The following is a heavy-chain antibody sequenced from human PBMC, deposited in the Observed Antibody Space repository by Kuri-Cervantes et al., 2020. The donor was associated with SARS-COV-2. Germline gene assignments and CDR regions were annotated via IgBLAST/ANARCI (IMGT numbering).Heavy chain of an antibody. V-gene: IGHV4-59*02. D-gene: IGHD3-22*01. Sequence: ESLKISCVVSGSTVSDNYMTWVRQPPGKGLEWIGYIYYSGSTNYNPSLKSRVTISVDTSKNQFSLKLSSVTAADTAVYYCARGRYCYDSSGYYTFYYYYMDVWGKGTTVTVSS. CDR2: IYYSGST. CDR3: ARGRYCYDSSGYYTFYYYYMDV. J-gene: IGHJ6*03. CDR1: GSTVSDNY.